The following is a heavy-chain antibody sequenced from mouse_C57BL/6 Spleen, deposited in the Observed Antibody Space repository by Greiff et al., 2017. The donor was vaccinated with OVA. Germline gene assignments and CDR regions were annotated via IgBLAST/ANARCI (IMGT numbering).Heavy chain of an antibody. V-gene: IGHV12-3*01. CDR3: AGDSSGYYYFDY. Sequence: VKLMESGPGLVKPSQSLFLTCSITGFPITSGYYWIWIRQSPGKPLEWMGYITHSGETFYNPSLQSPISITRETSKNQFFLQLNSVTTEDTAMYYCAGDSSGYYYFDYWGQGTTLTVSS. D-gene: IGHD3-2*02. CDR1: GFPITSGYY. CDR2: ITHSGET. J-gene: IGHJ2*01.